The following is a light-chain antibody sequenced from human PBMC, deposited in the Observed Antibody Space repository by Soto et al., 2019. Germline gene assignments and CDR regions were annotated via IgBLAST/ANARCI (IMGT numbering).Light chain of an antibody. CDR3: QQYNNWPPT. Sequence: EVVMTQSPSTLSLSPFERSTLSCKASQSARSSLGWYQQKPGQPPRLLIHDVSIRATGIPARFNGSGSGTEFTLTISSLQSEDFAVYYCQQYNNWPPTFGQGTRLEIK. J-gene: IGKJ5*01. CDR2: DVS. V-gene: IGKV3-15*01. CDR1: QSARSS.